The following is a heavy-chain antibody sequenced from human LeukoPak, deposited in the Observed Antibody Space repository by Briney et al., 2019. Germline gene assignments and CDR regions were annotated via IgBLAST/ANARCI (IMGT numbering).Heavy chain of an antibody. J-gene: IGHJ4*02. CDR2: ITGSGGST. Sequence: GGSLRLSCAASGFTFSSYAMSWVRQAAGKGLEWVSAITGSGGSTYYADSVKGRFTISRDNSKNTLYLQMNSLRAEDTAVYYCAKGGTPLTGKSTARLDYWGQGTLVTVSS. V-gene: IGHV3-23*01. CDR1: GFTFSSYA. CDR3: AKGGTPLTGKSTARLDY. D-gene: IGHD1-14*01.